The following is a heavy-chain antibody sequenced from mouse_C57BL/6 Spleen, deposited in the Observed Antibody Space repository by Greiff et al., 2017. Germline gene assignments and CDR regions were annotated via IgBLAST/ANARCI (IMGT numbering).Heavy chain of an antibody. CDR2: INPSNGGT. J-gene: IGHJ2*01. Sequence: QVQLQQPGTELVKPGASVKLSCKASGYTFTSYWMHWVKQRPGQGLEWIGNINPSNGGTNYNEKFKSKATLTVDKSSSTAYMQLSSLTSEDSAVYYCARSSDYDGYVRYYFDYGGQGTTLTVSS. CDR1: GYTFTSYW. V-gene: IGHV1-53*01. CDR3: ARSSDYDGYVRYYFDY. D-gene: IGHD2-3*01.